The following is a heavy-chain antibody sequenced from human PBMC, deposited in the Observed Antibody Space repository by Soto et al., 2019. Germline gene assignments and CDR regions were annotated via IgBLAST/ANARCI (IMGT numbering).Heavy chain of an antibody. D-gene: IGHD2-21*02. CDR1: GFAFSSYG. Sequence: GGALSLSCATSGFAFSSYGMHWFRQAPGKWLEWPSFISNDGNKKFFADSMKGRLTLSRDNARNTVYLQINNLRAEDTAVYFCGKDTLDCSGGDCPLYYYYGVDVWGQGTTVTVSS. CDR2: ISNDGNKK. CDR3: GKDTLDCSGGDCPLYYYYGVDV. J-gene: IGHJ6*02. V-gene: IGHV3-30*18.